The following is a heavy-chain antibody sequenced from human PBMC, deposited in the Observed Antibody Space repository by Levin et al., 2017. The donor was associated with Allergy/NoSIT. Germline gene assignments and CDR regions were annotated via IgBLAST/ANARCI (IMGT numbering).Heavy chain of an antibody. CDR3: ASRPPGDRPSFDY. CDR2: IYSGGDT. CDR1: GFTVSDQY. Sequence: GESLKISCAASGFTVSDQYIIWVRQAPGKGLEWVSLIYSGGDTYYADSVKGRFTISRDNSKNTVYLQLNSLRAEDTAVYSCASRPPGDRPSFDYWGQGTLVTVSS. J-gene: IGHJ4*02. V-gene: IGHV3-53*01.